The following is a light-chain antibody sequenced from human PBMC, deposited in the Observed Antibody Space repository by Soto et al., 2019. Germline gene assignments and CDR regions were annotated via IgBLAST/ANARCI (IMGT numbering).Light chain of an antibody. CDR3: QQYNNWPPDRT. J-gene: IGKJ1*01. V-gene: IGKV3-15*01. CDR2: GAS. Sequence: EIVMTQSPATLSVSPGERATLSCRASQSVGSNLAWYQQNPGQAPRLLIYGASTRATGIPARLSGSGSGTEFTLTISSLQYEDFALYFCQQYNNWPPDRTFGQGTKLEIK. CDR1: QSVGSN.